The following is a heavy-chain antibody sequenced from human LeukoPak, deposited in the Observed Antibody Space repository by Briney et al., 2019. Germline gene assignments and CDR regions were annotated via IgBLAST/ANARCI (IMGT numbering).Heavy chain of an antibody. J-gene: IGHJ6*03. CDR1: GGSISNYY. CDR2: IYFSGST. Sequence: SETLSLTCTVSGGSISNYYWSWIRQPLGKGLEWIGYIYFSGSTNYNPSLKSRLTISVDTSNNQFYLKLSSVTAADTAVYYCTRHGEDFWSGYYVSYMDVWGKGTTVTVSS. V-gene: IGHV4-59*08. D-gene: IGHD3-3*01. CDR3: TRHGEDFWSGYYVSYMDV.